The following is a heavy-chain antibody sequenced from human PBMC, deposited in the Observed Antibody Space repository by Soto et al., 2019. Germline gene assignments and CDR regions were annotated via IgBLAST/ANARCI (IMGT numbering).Heavy chain of an antibody. Sequence: KPSETLSLTCTVSGGSISSSSYYWGWIRQPPGKGLEWVGSIYYSGSTYYNPSLKSRVTISVDTSKNQFSLKLSSVTAADTAVCYCARHGSIAAAGTLSRFDYWGQGTLVTVSS. CDR2: IYYSGST. CDR1: GGSISSSSYY. J-gene: IGHJ4*02. V-gene: IGHV4-39*01. CDR3: ARHGSIAAAGTLSRFDY. D-gene: IGHD6-13*01.